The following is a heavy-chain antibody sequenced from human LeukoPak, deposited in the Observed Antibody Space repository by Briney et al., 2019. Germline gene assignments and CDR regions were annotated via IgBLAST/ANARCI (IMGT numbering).Heavy chain of an antibody. CDR2: VYYSGST. D-gene: IGHD1-26*01. J-gene: IGHJ4*02. CDR1: GGSLSTYY. V-gene: IGHV4-59*01. CDR3: ARSPRGRELRFDY. Sequence: PSETLSLTCTVSGGSLSTYYWSWIRQSPGKGLEWIGYVYYSGSTNYNPSLKSRVTISVDTSKNQFSLKLSSVTAADTAVYYCARSPRGRELRFDYWGQGTLVTVSS.